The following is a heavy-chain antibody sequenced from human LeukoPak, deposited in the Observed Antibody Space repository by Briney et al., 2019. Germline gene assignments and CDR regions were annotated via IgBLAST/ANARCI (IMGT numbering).Heavy chain of an antibody. D-gene: IGHD3-22*01. V-gene: IGHV1-18*01. J-gene: IGHJ4*02. CDR1: GYTFTSYR. Sequence: ASVTVSCKASGYTFTSYRISWVRQAPGQGLEWMGWISAYNGNTNYVQNFQGRVTMTTDTSTSTAYMELRSLRSADTAVFYCARELDSSGYYYFGYWGQGTLVTVSS. CDR3: ARELDSSGYYYFGY. CDR2: ISAYNGNT.